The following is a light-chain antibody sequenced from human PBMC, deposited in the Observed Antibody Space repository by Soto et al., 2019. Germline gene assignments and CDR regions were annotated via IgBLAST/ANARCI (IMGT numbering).Light chain of an antibody. Sequence: PGDRAPLSCSTSQSLGSGYLAWYQQKPGQAPRILIYAASTRATGIPDRFSGSGSGTDFSLTISSLEPEDFAVYYCQQYDTSPRTFGQGTKVDIK. CDR2: AAS. J-gene: IGKJ1*01. CDR3: QQYDTSPRT. CDR1: QSLGSGY. V-gene: IGKV3-20*01.